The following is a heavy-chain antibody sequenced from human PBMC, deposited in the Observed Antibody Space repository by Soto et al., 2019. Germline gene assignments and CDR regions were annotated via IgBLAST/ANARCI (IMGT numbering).Heavy chain of an antibody. J-gene: IGHJ6*02. CDR3: ARVPDV. Sequence: PSETLSLTCTVSHGSFSPNYWSWIRQPPGKGLEWVGYIYHGGSPNYNPSLKSRVTISVDRSKNQFSLKLSSVTAADTAVYYCARVPDVWGQGTTVTVS. CDR2: IYHGGSP. V-gene: IGHV4-59*12. CDR1: HGSFSPNY.